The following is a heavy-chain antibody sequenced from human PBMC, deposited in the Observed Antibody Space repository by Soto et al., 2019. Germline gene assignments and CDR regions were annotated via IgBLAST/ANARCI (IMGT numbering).Heavy chain of an antibody. V-gene: IGHV1-69*13. CDR1: GDTFSSYA. CDR3: ARVCSSTSCYGGDWFDP. CDR2: IIPIFGTA. Sequence: ASVKVSCKASGDTFSSYAISWARQAPGQGLEWMGGIIPIFGTANYAQKFQGRVTITADESTSTAYMELSSLRSEDTAVYYCARVCSSTSCYGGDWFDPWGQGTLVTVSS. J-gene: IGHJ5*02. D-gene: IGHD2-2*01.